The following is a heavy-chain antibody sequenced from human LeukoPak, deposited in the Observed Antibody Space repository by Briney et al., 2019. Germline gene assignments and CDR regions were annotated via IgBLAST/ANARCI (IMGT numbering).Heavy chain of an antibody. CDR1: GGSISSNNYY. J-gene: IGHJ5*02. D-gene: IGHD3-22*01. V-gene: IGHV4-61*02. Sequence: PSQTLSLTCSVSGGSISSNNYYWSWIRQPAGKGLEWIGRIYTSGNTNYNLSLKSRVTISVDTSKNQFSLRLSSVTAADTAVYYCAKEPYDSSAYYYPVFNWFDPWGQGTLVTVSS. CDR2: IYTSGNT. CDR3: AKEPYDSSAYYYPVFNWFDP.